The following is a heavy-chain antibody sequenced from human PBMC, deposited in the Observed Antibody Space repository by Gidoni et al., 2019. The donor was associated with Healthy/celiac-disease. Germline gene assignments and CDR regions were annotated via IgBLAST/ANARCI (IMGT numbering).Heavy chain of an antibody. CDR2: INHSGST. J-gene: IGHJ1*01. CDR3: ARKGAAGTRRDFQH. V-gene: IGHV4-34*01. D-gene: IGHD6-13*01. CDR1: GGSFSGYY. Sequence: QVQLQQWGAGLLKPSETLSLTCAVYGGSFSGYYWSWIRRPPGKGLEWIGEINHSGSTNYNPSLKSRVTISVDTSKNQFSLKLSSVTAADTAVYYCARKGAAGTRRDFQHWGQGTLVTVSS.